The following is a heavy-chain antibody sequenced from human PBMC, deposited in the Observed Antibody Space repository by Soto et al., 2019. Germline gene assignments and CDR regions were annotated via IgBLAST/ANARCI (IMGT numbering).Heavy chain of an antibody. CDR3: ARGLGLYYFDY. J-gene: IGHJ4*02. V-gene: IGHV1-3*01. CDR2: INAGNGNT. Sequence: ASVKVSCKASGYTFTSYAMHWVRQAPGQRLEWMGWINAGNGNTKYSQKFQGRVTITRDTPASPAYMELSSLRSEDTAVYYCARGLGLYYFDYWGQGPLVTVSS. D-gene: IGHD1-26*01. CDR1: GYTFTSYA.